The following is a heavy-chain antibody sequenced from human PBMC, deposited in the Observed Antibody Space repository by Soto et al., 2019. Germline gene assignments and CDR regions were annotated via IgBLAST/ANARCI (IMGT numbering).Heavy chain of an antibody. CDR3: ARVYGDYVEYFDL. CDR1: GFTFSSYE. J-gene: IGHJ2*01. CDR2: ISSSGSTI. D-gene: IGHD4-17*01. V-gene: IGHV3-48*03. Sequence: EVQLVESGGGLVQPGGSLRLSCAASGFTFSSYEMNWVRQAPGKGLEWVSYISSSGSTIYYADSVKGRFTISRDNAKNSLYLQMNSLRAEDTAVYYCARVYGDYVEYFDLWGRGTLVTVSS.